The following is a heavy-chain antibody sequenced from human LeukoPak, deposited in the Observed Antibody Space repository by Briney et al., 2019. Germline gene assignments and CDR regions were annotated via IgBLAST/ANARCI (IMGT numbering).Heavy chain of an antibody. CDR1: GFTFSKYW. V-gene: IGHV4-59*01. CDR2: IYYSGST. Sequence: GSLRLSCAASGFTFSKYWMSWVRQAPGKGLEWIGYIYYSGSTNYNPSLKSRVTISVDTSKNQFSLKLTSVTAADTAVYYCARGVGAVYWYFDLWGRGTLVTVSS. D-gene: IGHD1-26*01. J-gene: IGHJ2*01. CDR3: ARGVGAVYWYFDL.